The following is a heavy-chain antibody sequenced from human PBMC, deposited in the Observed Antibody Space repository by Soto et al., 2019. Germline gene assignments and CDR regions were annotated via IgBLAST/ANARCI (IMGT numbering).Heavy chain of an antibody. Sequence: ASVKVSCKASGYTFTSYYMHWVRQAPGQGLEWMGIINPSGGSTSYAQKFQGRVTMTRDTSTSTVYMELSSLRSEDTDVYYCARGGYSYGMLRYGMDVWGQGTTVTVSS. CDR1: GYTFTSYY. CDR2: INPSGGST. J-gene: IGHJ6*02. V-gene: IGHV1-46*01. D-gene: IGHD5-18*01. CDR3: ARGGYSYGMLRYGMDV.